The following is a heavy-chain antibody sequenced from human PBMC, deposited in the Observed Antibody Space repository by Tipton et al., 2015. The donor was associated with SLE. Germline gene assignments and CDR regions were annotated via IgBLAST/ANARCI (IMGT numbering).Heavy chain of an antibody. CDR3: ARDGSGAGRYDNGDYVFDY. D-gene: IGHD4-17*01. J-gene: IGHJ4*01. Sequence: TLSLTCTLSGGSFNDYYWTWIRQTPGTGLEWIGYVYHSGSTNYNPSLKSRVTISIDTSKHQFSLKLTSVTAADTAVYYCARDGSGAGRYDNGDYVFDYWGHGVLVTVSS. CDR2: VYHSGST. CDR1: GGSFNDYY. V-gene: IGHV4-59*13.